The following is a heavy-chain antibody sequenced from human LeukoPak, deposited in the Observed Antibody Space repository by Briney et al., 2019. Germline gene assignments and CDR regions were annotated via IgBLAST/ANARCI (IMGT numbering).Heavy chain of an antibody. CDR2: IEYSGST. CDR3: ARAAGGSRFNYFDY. V-gene: IGHV4-61*08. CDR1: GASVSSGGYF. J-gene: IGHJ4*02. Sequence: PSETLSLTCTVAGASVSSGGYFWEWIRQSTGKGLEWIGYIEYSGSTNYDPSFKSRVTISDDTSKNQISLRLTSVNFADTAIYFCARAAGGSRFNYFDYWGQGTLVTVAS. D-gene: IGHD6-13*01.